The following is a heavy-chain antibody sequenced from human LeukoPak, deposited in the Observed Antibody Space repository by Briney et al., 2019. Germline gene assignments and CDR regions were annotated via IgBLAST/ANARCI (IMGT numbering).Heavy chain of an antibody. Sequence: SETLSLTCTISGGSIRSYYWSWIRQPPGKGLECIGYIYYIGSTNYNPSLKSRVTISLDTSKSQFSLKLTSVTPADTAVYYCARGGIVGSRTNWFDPWGQGILVTVSS. CDR3: ARGGIVGSRTNWFDP. V-gene: IGHV4-59*01. D-gene: IGHD1-26*01. J-gene: IGHJ5*02. CDR2: IYYIGST. CDR1: GGSIRSYY.